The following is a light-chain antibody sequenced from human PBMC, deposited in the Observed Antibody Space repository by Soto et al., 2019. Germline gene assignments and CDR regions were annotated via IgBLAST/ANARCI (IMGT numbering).Light chain of an antibody. J-gene: IGKJ4*01. CDR2: DAS. V-gene: IGKV1-33*01. CDR1: QNIRTY. Sequence: DIQMTQSPYSLSASVGDSVTITCRASQNIRTYLNWYQQKPGMAPKLLIYDASNLETGVPSRFSGSGSGIDFTLTISSLQPEDFGRYYCQQYDDLPFTFGGGTKVEIK. CDR3: QQYDDLPFT.